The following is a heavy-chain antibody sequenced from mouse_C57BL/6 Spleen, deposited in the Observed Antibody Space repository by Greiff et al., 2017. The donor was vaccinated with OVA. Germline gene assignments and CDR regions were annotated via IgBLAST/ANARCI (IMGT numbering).Heavy chain of an antibody. Sequence: VQLQQSGPELVKPGASVKISCKASGYAFSSSWMNWVKQRPGKGLEWIGRIYPGDGDTNYNGKFKGKATLTADKSSSTAYMQLSSLTSEDSAVYFCARTIYYYGSNPPFDYWGQGTTLTVSS. D-gene: IGHD1-1*01. CDR2: IYPGDGDT. CDR1: GYAFSSSW. J-gene: IGHJ2*01. V-gene: IGHV1-82*01. CDR3: ARTIYYYGSNPPFDY.